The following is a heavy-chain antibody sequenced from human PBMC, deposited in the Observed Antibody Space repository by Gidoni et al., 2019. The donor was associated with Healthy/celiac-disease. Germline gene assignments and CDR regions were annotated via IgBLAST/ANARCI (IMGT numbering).Heavy chain of an antibody. V-gene: IGHV1-8*01. CDR1: GYAFTSYD. CDR3: ARGRAVAGNGWYFDL. D-gene: IGHD6-19*01. CDR2: MNANSGNT. J-gene: IGHJ2*01. Sequence: QVQLVQSGAEVKKPGASVKVSCKASGYAFTSYDINWVRQATGQGLEWMGWMNANSGNTGYAQNFQGRVTMTRNTSISTAYMELSSLRSEDTAVYYCARGRAVAGNGWYFDLWGRGTLVTVSS.